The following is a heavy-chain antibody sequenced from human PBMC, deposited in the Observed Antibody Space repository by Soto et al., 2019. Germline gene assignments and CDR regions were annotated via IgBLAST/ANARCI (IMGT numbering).Heavy chain of an antibody. J-gene: IGHJ6*02. D-gene: IGHD3-16*01. CDR2: ISPYTGDT. CDR1: GYIFVNYG. Sequence: QVQLVQSGDEMKKPGASVRVSCKASGYIFVNYGIAWVRQAPGQGLEWMGWISPYTGDTHSGSKVKGRFTLTTDTPKSTAYIGLGSLTSDDTAVYYCAMVDNYVTPTPQDVWGQGTTVTVSS. CDR3: AMVDNYVTPTPQDV. V-gene: IGHV1-18*01.